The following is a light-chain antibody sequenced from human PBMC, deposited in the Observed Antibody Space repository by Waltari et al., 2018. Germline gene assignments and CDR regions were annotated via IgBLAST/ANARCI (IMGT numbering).Light chain of an antibody. V-gene: IGKV2-28*01. Sequence: DIVITQSPLSLPVTPGEPASISCRYSQSLLHSNGNTYVEWFLQKPGQSPQLLIYLTSRRASGVPDRFIGSGSGTDFTLKISRVEAEDVGIYYCMQDLQTPWTFGQGTRVEIK. J-gene: IGKJ1*01. CDR1: QSLLHSNGNTY. CDR2: LTS. CDR3: MQDLQTPWT.